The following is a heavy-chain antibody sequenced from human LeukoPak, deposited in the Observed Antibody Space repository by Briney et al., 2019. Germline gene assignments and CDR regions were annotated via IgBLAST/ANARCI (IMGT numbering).Heavy chain of an antibody. CDR1: GYTFTGYY. Sequence: ASVKVSCKASGYTFTGYYIHWVRQAPGQGLEWMGRINPGSGGTNYAQKLQGRVTITRDTSASTAYMELSSLRSEDTAVYYCARDLDTAMVKWGQGTLVTVSS. CDR2: INPGSGGT. CDR3: ARDLDTAMVK. D-gene: IGHD5-18*01. V-gene: IGHV1-2*06. J-gene: IGHJ4*02.